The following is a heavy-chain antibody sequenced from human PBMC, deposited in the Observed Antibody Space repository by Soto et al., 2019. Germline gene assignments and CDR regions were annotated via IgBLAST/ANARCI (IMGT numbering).Heavy chain of an antibody. CDR2: ISFDGANK. D-gene: IGHD3-10*01. V-gene: IGHV3-30-3*01. CDR1: GFTFSSYN. Sequence: QVQLVESGGGVVPPGGSLRVSCVASGFTFSSYNMHWVRQAPGEGLEWVAVISFDGANKFYADSVKGRFTISRDISRDTLYLKMSSLRDEDTAIYYCARDGYNRGGFDYWGQGTLVTVSS. J-gene: IGHJ4*02. CDR3: ARDGYNRGGFDY.